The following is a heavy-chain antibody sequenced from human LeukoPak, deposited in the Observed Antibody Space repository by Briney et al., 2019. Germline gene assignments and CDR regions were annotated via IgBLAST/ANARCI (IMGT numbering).Heavy chain of an antibody. CDR3: AREFGYYDSRGGYYYYMDV. D-gene: IGHD3-22*01. Sequence: GGSLRLSCAASGFTLSSYAMSWVRQAPGKGLEWVSAISGSGGSTYYADSVKGRFTISRDNSKNTLYLQMNSLRAEDTAVYYCAREFGYYDSRGGYYYYMDVWGKGTTVTVSS. CDR2: ISGSGGST. V-gene: IGHV3-23*01. J-gene: IGHJ6*03. CDR1: GFTLSSYA.